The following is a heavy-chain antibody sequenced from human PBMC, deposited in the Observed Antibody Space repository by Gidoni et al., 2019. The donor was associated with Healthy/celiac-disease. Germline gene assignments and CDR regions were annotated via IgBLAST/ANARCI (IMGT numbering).Heavy chain of an antibody. CDR3: AKEGNPRDCSSTSCPIDY. Sequence: EVQLLESGGGLVQPGGSLRLSCAASGFTFSSYAMSWVRQAPGKGLEWVSAISGSGGSKYYADSVKGRFTISRENSKNTLYLQMNRPRAEDTAGNYCAKEGNPRDCSSTSCPIDYWGQGTLVTVSS. D-gene: IGHD2-2*01. CDR2: ISGSGGSK. V-gene: IGHV3-23*01. J-gene: IGHJ4*02. CDR1: GFTFSSYA.